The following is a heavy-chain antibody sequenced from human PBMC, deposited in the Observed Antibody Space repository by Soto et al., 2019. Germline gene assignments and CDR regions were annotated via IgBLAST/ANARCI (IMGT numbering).Heavy chain of an antibody. CDR3: AREIGGSITGTTWFDP. V-gene: IGHV4-30-4*01. Sequence: SETLSLTCTVSGGSISSGDYYWSWIRQPPGKGLEWIGYIYYSGSTYYNPSLKSRVTISVDTSKNQFSLKLSSVTAADTAVYYCAREIGGSITGTTWFDPWGQGTRVTVSS. D-gene: IGHD1-20*01. J-gene: IGHJ5*02. CDR1: GGSISSGDYY. CDR2: IYYSGST.